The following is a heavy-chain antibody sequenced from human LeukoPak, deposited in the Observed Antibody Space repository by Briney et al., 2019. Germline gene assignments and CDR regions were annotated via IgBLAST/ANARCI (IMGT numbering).Heavy chain of an antibody. CDR2: IQNDGTT. CDR3: GRGGVVGAFDY. V-gene: IGHV3-74*01. Sequence: GGALRLSCAASGFTLKNYWMPSVRHAPGKGLVWVSVIQNDGTTPYADSVKGRFTISRDNAKNTMYLQMNSLRVDDTAVYYCGRGGVVGAFDYWGQGILVTVSS. D-gene: IGHD1-26*01. CDR1: GFTLKNYW. J-gene: IGHJ4*02.